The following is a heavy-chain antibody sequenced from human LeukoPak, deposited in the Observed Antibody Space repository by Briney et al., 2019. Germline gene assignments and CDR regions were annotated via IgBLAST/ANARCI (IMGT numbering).Heavy chain of an antibody. V-gene: IGHV3-74*01. CDR3: ARDLRGIHDY. CDR1: GFTFSSYW. D-gene: IGHD3-16*01. Sequence: GGSLRLSCTASGFTFSSYWVHWVRQSQVKRLVWVSRINEDGRVTDYADSVKGRFTISRDNARNTLYLQMHSLRVEDTAVYYCARDLRGIHDYWGQGTLVTVSS. CDR2: INEDGRVT. J-gene: IGHJ4*02.